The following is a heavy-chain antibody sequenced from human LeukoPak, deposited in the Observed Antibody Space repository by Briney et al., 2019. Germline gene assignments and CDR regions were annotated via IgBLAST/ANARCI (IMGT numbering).Heavy chain of an antibody. CDR2: ISSSSSYI. J-gene: IGHJ4*02. V-gene: IGHV3-21*06. Sequence: GGSLRLSCAASGFTFSTYRMNWVRQAPGKGLEWVSSISSSSSYIYYADSVNGRFTISRDNAKNSLFLQMNSLRDEDTAVYYCARDLVLGDSSGYYYFRDRQSASIDYWGQGTLVTVSS. D-gene: IGHD3-22*01. CDR1: GFTFSTYR. CDR3: ARDLVLGDSSGYYYFRDRQSASIDY.